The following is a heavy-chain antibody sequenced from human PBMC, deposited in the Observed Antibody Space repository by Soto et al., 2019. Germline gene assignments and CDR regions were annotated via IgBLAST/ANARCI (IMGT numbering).Heavy chain of an antibody. Sequence: PGGSLSISCAASGFTFSSYGMHWVRQAPGKGLEWVAVIWYDGSNKYYADSVKGRFTISRDNSKNTLYLQMNSLRAEDTAVYYYARFCWPLSRSYLFAFCGQGSLVTVSS. J-gene: IGHJ4*02. D-gene: IGHD3-10*01. CDR1: GFTFSSYG. V-gene: IGHV3-33*01. CDR2: IWYDGSNK. CDR3: ARFCWPLSRSYLFAF.